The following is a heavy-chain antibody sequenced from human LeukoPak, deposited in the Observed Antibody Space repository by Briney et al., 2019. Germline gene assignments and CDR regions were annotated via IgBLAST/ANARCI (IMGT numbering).Heavy chain of an antibody. CDR3: ARVSSYGSGSIYSTFYYGMDV. V-gene: IGHV6-1*01. J-gene: IGHJ6*04. CDR2: TYYRSKWYN. CDR1: GHSVSSNSAA. Sequence: SQTLSLTCAISGHSVSSNSAAWNWIRQSPSRGLEWLGRTYYRSKWYNDYAVSVKSRITIDPDTSKNQFSLQLNSVTPEDTAVYYCARVSSYGSGSIYSTFYYGMDVWGKGTTVTVSS. D-gene: IGHD3-10*01.